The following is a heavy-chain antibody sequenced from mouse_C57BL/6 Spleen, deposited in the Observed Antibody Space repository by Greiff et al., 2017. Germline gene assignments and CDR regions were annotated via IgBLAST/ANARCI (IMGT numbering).Heavy chain of an antibody. CDR1: GYTFTSYW. CDR2: IYPSDSET. Sequence: QVQLQQPGAELVRPGSSVKLSCKASGYTFTSYWMDWVKQRPGQGLEWIGNIYPSDSETHYNQKFKDKATLTVDKSSSPAYMQLSSLTSEDSAVYYCAREGGYYGSSYDYWGQGTTLTVSS. J-gene: IGHJ2*01. V-gene: IGHV1-61*01. CDR3: AREGGYYGSSYDY. D-gene: IGHD1-1*01.